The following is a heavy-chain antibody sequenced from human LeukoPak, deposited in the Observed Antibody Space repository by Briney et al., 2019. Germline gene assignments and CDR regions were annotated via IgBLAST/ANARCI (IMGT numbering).Heavy chain of an antibody. D-gene: IGHD3-10*01. J-gene: IGHJ5*02. CDR2: IRYDGSNK. CDR3: ARVPNYGSGSGFDP. V-gene: IGHV3-30*02. Sequence: GGSLKLSCAASGYTFSSYGMHWVRQAPGKGLEWVAFIRYDGSNKYYADSVKGRFTISRDNAKNSVYLQMNSLRVEDTAVYYCARVPNYGSGSGFDPWGQGTLVTVSS. CDR1: GYTFSSYG.